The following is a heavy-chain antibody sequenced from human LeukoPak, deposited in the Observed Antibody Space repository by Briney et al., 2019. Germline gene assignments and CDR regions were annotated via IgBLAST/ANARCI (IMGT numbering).Heavy chain of an antibody. Sequence: GGSLRLSCAASGFTFSNYALHWVRQAPGKGLEWVAVISYDGSSKYYADSVKGRFTISRDNSKNTLYLQMNSLRAEDTAVYYCARASGYFLDAFDIWGQGTMVTVSS. CDR2: ISYDGSSK. J-gene: IGHJ3*02. CDR1: GFTFSNYA. V-gene: IGHV3-30-3*01. CDR3: ARASGYFLDAFDI. D-gene: IGHD3-10*01.